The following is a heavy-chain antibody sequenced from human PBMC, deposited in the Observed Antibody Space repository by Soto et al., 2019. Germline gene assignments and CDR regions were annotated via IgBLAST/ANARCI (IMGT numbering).Heavy chain of an antibody. CDR3: AHSKFYSYVGACVI. Sequence: QITLKESGPSLVKPTQTLTLTCTFSGFSLTTSGVAMGWIRQPPGKALEWLALIYGDDDKRYSTSLKTRLASSMGTSENQVVLTLTDMDPVDTATYYCAHSKFYSYVGACVIWGEGTMVTVSS. D-gene: IGHD2-21*01. CDR2: IYGDDDK. CDR1: GFSLTTSGVA. V-gene: IGHV2-5*02. J-gene: IGHJ3*02.